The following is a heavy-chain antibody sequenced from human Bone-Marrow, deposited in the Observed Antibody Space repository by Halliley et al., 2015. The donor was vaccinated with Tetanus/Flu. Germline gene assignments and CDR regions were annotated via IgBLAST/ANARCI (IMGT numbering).Heavy chain of an antibody. CDR1: SGSINNYY. V-gene: IGHV4-59*01. CDR2: IYYSGST. Sequence: TLSLTCTVSSGSINNYYWSWIRQPPGKGLEWIGDIYYSGSTNYNPSLKSRVTISVDTSKNQFSLKLSSVTAADTAVYYCARDYYNPSGFYGSWSFDLWGRGTLVTVSS. J-gene: IGHJ2*01. D-gene: IGHD3-22*01. CDR3: ARDYYNPSGFYGSWSFDL.